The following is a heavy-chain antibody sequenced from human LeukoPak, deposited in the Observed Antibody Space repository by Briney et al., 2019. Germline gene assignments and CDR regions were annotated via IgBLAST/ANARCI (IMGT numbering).Heavy chain of an antibody. D-gene: IGHD2-2*01. CDR2: IYSAGTT. Sequence: GGSLRLSCAASGFTVSNSYMTWVRQAPGKGLEWVSIIYSAGTTYNADPVKGRFTISRDNSKNTLYLQMSSLKAEDTAVYYCVKGRCSGSSCYGGDYWGQGTLVTVSS. CDR1: GFTVSNSY. V-gene: IGHV3-66*01. J-gene: IGHJ4*02. CDR3: VKGRCSGSSCYGGDY.